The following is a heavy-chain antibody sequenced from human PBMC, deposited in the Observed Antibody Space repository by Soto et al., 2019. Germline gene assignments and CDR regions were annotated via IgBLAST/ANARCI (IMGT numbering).Heavy chain of an antibody. J-gene: IGHJ3*02. CDR3: VREGRSSTSCNTGCAFDI. V-gene: IGHV3-11*01. CDR2: ISRSGNTM. CDR1: GFTSCDYG. Sequence: GGSLSRSWAASGFTSCDYGMSWIRQDPGKGLEWVSYISRSGNTMYYGDYVKGRFTISRDNAENSVFLQMISLRAEDTAVYYCVREGRSSTSCNTGCAFDIWGQGTMVTVSS. D-gene: IGHD2-2*02.